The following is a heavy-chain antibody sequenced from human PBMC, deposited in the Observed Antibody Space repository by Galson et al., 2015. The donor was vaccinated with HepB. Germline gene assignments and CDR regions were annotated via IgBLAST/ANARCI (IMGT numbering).Heavy chain of an antibody. CDR2: IDWDDEK. CDR3: ARFITGAGWDAFDI. V-gene: IGHV2-70*04. Sequence: ALVKPTQTLTLTCTFSGLSLSTSGVRVSWIRQPPGKALEWLARIDWDDEKFYSTSLETRLTVSEDTSKNQVVLTMTNMDPEDTATYYCARFITGAGWDAFDIWGQGTMVTVSS. J-gene: IGHJ3*02. D-gene: IGHD1-14*01. CDR1: GLSLSTSGVR.